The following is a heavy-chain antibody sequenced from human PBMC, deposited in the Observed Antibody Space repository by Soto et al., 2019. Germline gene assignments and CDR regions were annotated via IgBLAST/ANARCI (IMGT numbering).Heavy chain of an antibody. D-gene: IGHD2-21*02. CDR1: GFTFSSYW. CDR2: INSDGSST. CDR3: AREPYCGGDCYPFDY. Sequence: GESLKISCAASGFTFSSYWMHWVRQAPGKGLVWVSRINSDGSSTSYADSVKGRFTISRDNAKNTLYLQMNSLRAEDTAVYYCAREPYCGGDCYPFDYWGQGTLVTVSS. V-gene: IGHV3-74*01. J-gene: IGHJ4*02.